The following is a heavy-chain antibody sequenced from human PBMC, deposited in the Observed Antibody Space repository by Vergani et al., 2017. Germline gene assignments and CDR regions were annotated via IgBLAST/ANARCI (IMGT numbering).Heavy chain of an antibody. Sequence: QMQLVQCGPEVKNPATSVMVSCKSSGFIFSSAAMQWLRQARGQRLVVRGWIVDGSGNTNNAQKYQERVTITRDMSTITAYMELSSLRSEDTAWYYCARELQWFGELSNNAFDIWGQGTMVTVSS. J-gene: IGHJ3*02. V-gene: IGHV1-58*02. CDR1: GFIFSSAA. CDR2: IVDGSGNT. CDR3: ARELQWFGELSNNAFDI. D-gene: IGHD3-10*01.